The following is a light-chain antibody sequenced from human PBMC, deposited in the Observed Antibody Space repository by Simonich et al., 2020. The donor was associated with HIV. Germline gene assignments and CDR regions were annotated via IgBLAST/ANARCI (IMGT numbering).Light chain of an antibody. CDR2: WAS. V-gene: IGKV4-1*01. Sequence: DIVMTQSPDSLAVSLGERATINCKSSQSILYSSNNKNYLAWYQKKPGHPPNLLIYWASTRESGVPDRFSGSGSGTDFTLTINSLQAEDVAVYYCQQYYDTPQTFGQGTKLEIK. CDR3: QQYYDTPQT. J-gene: IGKJ2*01. CDR1: QSILYSSNNKNY.